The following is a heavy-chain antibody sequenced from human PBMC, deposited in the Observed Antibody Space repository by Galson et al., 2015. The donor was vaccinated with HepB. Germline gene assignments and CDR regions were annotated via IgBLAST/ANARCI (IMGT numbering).Heavy chain of an antibody. CDR3: ARPPNAAMEGRRYWFDP. CDR2: IYPGDSDT. D-gene: IGHD2-2*01. CDR1: GYSFSSYW. J-gene: IGHJ5*02. Sequence: QSGAEVKKPGESLKISCKGSGYSFSSYWIGWVRQLPGKGLEWMGIIYPGDSDTRYSPSFQGQVTITADKSTSTAYLQWSTLKASDTAMYYCARPPNAAMEGRRYWFDPWGQGTLVIVSS. V-gene: IGHV5-51*03.